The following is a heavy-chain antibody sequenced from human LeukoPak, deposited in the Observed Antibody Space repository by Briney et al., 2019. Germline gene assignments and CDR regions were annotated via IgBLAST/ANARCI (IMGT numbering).Heavy chain of an antibody. J-gene: IGHJ4*02. Sequence: GGSLRLSCAASGFTFSSYSMNWVRQAPGKGLEWVSSISSSSSYIYYADSVKGRFTISRDNAKNSLYLQMNSLRAEDTAVYYCARDDSSGYFDYWGRGTLVTVSS. V-gene: IGHV3-21*01. CDR3: ARDDSSGYFDY. CDR2: ISSSSSYI. CDR1: GFTFSSYS. D-gene: IGHD3-22*01.